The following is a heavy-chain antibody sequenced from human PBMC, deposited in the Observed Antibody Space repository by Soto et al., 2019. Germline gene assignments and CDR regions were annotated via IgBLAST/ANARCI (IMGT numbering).Heavy chain of an antibody. Sequence: GGPLRLSCAASGLTFSTYEMNWVRQAPGKGLEWVSCISSGGTTIYYADSVKGRFTISRDNARNSLFLQMDSLRAEDTAVYYCARFGLSSSLHPSIDFWGQGTLVTVSS. D-gene: IGHD6-13*01. J-gene: IGHJ4*02. CDR3: ARFGLSSSLHPSIDF. CDR2: ISSGGTTI. V-gene: IGHV3-48*03. CDR1: GLTFSTYE.